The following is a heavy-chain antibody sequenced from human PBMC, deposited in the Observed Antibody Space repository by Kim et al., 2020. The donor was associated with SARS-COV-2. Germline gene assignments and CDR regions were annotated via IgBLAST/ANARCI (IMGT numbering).Heavy chain of an antibody. D-gene: IGHD1-26*01. J-gene: IGHJ4*02. CDR3: ARGGENFDY. CDR2: GGDT. Sequence: GGDTFYAASVKGRFTNSRDNSKNTLYLQMNSLRAEDTAVYYCARGGENFDYWGQGTLVTVSS. V-gene: IGHV3-53*01.